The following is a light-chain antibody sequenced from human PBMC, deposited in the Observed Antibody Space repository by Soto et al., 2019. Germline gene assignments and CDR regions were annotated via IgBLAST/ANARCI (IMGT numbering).Light chain of an antibody. V-gene: IGKV3-15*01. Sequence: IVMTQSPVILSVSPGERATLSCRASQSVGTNLAWYQQKPGQTPRLLIYDTSTRATGVPTRFSGSRSGAEFTLTINSLQSEDFAVYYCQPYNNWPLTFGGGTKVDIK. CDR1: QSVGTN. J-gene: IGKJ4*01. CDR3: QPYNNWPLT. CDR2: DTS.